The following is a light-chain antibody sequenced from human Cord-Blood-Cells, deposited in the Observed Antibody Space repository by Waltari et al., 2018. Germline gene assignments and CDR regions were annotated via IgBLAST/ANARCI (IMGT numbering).Light chain of an antibody. J-gene: IGKJ2*01. CDR1: QGIRNY. CDR2: AAS. Sequence: DIQMTQSPSSLSASVGDRVTITCRASQGIRNYLAWYQQKPGKVPKLLICAASTLQSGVPSRFSGSGSGTDFTLTISSLQPEDVATYYCQKYNSAPYTFGQWTKLEIK. CDR3: QKYNSAPYT. V-gene: IGKV1-27*01.